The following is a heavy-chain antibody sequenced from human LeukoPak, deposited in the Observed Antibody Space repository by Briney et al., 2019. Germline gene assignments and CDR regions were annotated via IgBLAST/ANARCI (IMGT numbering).Heavy chain of an antibody. CDR2: IYHRGNT. D-gene: IGHD3-10*01. V-gene: IGHV4-4*02. CDR1: GGSISSSNW. Sequence: SETLSLTCAVSGGSISSSNWWNWVRQTPGKGLEWIGEIYHRGNTHYNPSLESRVTISVDTSKRQFSMRLASVTAADTAVYYCARDSGTTGEVKFDPWGQGTLVTVSS. J-gene: IGHJ5*02. CDR3: ARDSGTTGEVKFDP.